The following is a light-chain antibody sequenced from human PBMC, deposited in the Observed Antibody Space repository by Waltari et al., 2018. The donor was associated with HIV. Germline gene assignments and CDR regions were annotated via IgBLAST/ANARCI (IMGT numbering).Light chain of an antibody. CDR3: QTWGTGILV. CDR2: LNSDGSH. Sequence: QLVLTQSPSASASLGASVKLTCTLSSGHSTYAIAWYQQQPEKGPRYLMKLNSDGSHSKGDGIPDRFSGSSSGAERYLTISSLRSEDEADYYCQTWGTGILVFGGGTKLTVL. CDR1: SGHSTYA. J-gene: IGLJ3*02. V-gene: IGLV4-69*01.